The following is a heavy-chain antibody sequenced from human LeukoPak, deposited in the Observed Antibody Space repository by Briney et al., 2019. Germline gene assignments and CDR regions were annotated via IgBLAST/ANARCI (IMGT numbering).Heavy chain of an antibody. CDR3: ARGTVTMVDY. CDR1: GFTVSSNY. J-gene: IGHJ4*02. D-gene: IGHD3-10*01. CDR2: IYSGSSST. Sequence: GGSLRLSCAASGFTVSSNYMSWVRQAPGKGLEWVSVIYSGSSSTYYTDSVKGRFTIFRHNSKNTLFLQMNSLRAGDTAVYYCARGTVTMVDYWGQGTLVTVSS. V-gene: IGHV3-53*01.